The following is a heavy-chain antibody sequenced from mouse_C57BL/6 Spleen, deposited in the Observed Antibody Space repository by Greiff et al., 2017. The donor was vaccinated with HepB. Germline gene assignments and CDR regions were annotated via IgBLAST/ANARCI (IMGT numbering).Heavy chain of an antibody. CDR3: ARGDDYDGFFAY. J-gene: IGHJ3*01. D-gene: IGHD2-4*01. V-gene: IGHV5-6*01. CDR2: ISSGGSYT. Sequence: EVKLMESGGDLVKPGGSLKLSCAASGFTFSSYGMSWVRQTPDKRLEWVATISSGGSYTYYPDSVKGRFTISRDNAKNTLLLQMSSLKYEDTAMYYFARGDDYDGFFAYWGQGTLVTVSA. CDR1: GFTFSSYG.